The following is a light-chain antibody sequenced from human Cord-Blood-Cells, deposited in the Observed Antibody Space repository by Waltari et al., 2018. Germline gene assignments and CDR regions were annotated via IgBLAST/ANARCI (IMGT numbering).Light chain of an antibody. CDR1: SSNIGSHY. Sequence: QSVLTQPPSASGTPGQRVTISCSGSSSNIGSHYVYWYQQLPGTAPKLLIYRNNQRPSGVPDRFSGAKSGTSASLAISGLRSEDEADYYCAAWDDSLSANWVFGGGTKLTVL. CDR3: AAWDDSLSANWV. CDR2: RNN. J-gene: IGLJ3*02. V-gene: IGLV1-47*01.